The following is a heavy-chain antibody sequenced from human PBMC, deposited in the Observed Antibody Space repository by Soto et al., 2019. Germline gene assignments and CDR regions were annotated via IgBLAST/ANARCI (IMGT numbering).Heavy chain of an antibody. CDR3: AKNGQPPYYYYGMDV. D-gene: IGHD2-8*01. V-gene: IGHV1-18*01. CDR1: GYTFSRYG. Sequence: QGQLVQSGPEVKKPGASVKVSCKASGYTFSRYGISWVRQAPGQGLEWMGRISGYNGDTKYAQKVQGRVTMTIDTSTYTAYMELRSLTSDDTAIYYCAKNGQPPYYYYGMDVWGQGTTVTVSS. J-gene: IGHJ6*02. CDR2: ISGYNGDT.